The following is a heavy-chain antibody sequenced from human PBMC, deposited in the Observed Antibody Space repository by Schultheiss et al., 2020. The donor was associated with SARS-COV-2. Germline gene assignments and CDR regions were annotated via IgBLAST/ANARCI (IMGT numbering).Heavy chain of an antibody. Sequence: GASLKISCAASGFSFSGYGMHWVRQAPGKGLEWVAVISYDGSNKYYADSVKGRFTISRDNSKNTLYLQMNSLRAEDTAVYYCARGGYSSGWHHHYYFDYWGQGTLVTVSS. CDR1: GFSFSGYG. CDR3: ARGGYSSGWHHHYYFDY. V-gene: IGHV3-30*19. CDR2: ISYDGSNK. D-gene: IGHD6-19*01. J-gene: IGHJ4*02.